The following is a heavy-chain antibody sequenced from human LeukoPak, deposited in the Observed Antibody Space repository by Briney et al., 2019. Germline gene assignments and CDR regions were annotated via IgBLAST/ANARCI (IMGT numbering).Heavy chain of an antibody. Sequence: ASVKVSCKTSGYTFTGYYIHWVRQAPGQGLEWMGRINPNSGDTNSAQKFHGRVAMTRDTSISTAFMELTRLRSDDTAVYYCARDYCSSTSCLFDYWGQGTLVTVSS. V-gene: IGHV1-2*06. D-gene: IGHD2-2*01. CDR2: INPNSGDT. J-gene: IGHJ4*02. CDR1: GYTFTGYY. CDR3: ARDYCSSTSCLFDY.